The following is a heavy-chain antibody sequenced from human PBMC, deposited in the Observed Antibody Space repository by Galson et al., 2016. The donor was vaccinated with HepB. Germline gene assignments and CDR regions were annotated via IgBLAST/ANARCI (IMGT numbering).Heavy chain of an antibody. V-gene: IGHV1-3*01. Sequence: SVKVSCKASGFTFTTYAIQWVRQAPGERLQWMGWIHAGNGVTWYSQEFRGRVTITTDTSTNTVYMELRSLLFEDTALYYCAADDWNDAGPWVDPWGQGTLVTVSS. CDR2: IHAGNGVT. D-gene: IGHD1-1*01. CDR3: AADDWNDAGPWVDP. J-gene: IGHJ5*02. CDR1: GFTFTTYA.